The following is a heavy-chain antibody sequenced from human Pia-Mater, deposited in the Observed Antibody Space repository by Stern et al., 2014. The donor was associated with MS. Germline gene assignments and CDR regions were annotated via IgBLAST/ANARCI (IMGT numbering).Heavy chain of an antibody. V-gene: IGHV1-2*04. D-gene: IGHD4-17*01. CDR3: ARGGPYGDYGLWFDP. J-gene: IGHJ5*02. Sequence: VQLVESGAEVKKPGASVKVSCKASGYTFTGYFMHWVRQAPGQGLEWMGWINPNSGGTNYALQFQGWVTMTRDTSISTAYMELRRLKSGDTAIYFCARGGPYGDYGLWFDPWGQGTLVTVSS. CDR1: GYTFTGYF. CDR2: INPNSGGT.